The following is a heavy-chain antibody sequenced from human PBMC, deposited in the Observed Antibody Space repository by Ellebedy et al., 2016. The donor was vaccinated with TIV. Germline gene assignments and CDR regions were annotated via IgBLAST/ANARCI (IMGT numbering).Heavy chain of an antibody. V-gene: IGHV1-2*04. CDR3: ARNDAFDI. CDR1: GYTFTSNG. J-gene: IGHJ3*02. CDR2: INPNSGGT. Sequence: AASVKVSCKASGYTFTSNGISWVRQAPGQGLEWMGWINPNSGGTNYAQKFQGWVTMTRDTSISTAYMELRSLRSDDTAVYYCARNDAFDIWGQGTMVTVSS.